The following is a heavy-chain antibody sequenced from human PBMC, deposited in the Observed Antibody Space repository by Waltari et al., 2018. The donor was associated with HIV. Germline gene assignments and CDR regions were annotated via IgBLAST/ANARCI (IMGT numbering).Heavy chain of an antibody. J-gene: IGHJ4*02. Sequence: QVQLVESGGGVVQPGKSLRLSCAASGFTFSNLGIHWVRQAPGKGLDWVAVISFDGRNEYYADSVKGRFTISRDNSKNTVYLQMNSLRADDTAVYYCAKEGWELLQFGYYFDYWGQGTLVTVSS. D-gene: IGHD1-26*01. CDR3: AKEGWELLQFGYYFDY. CDR2: ISFDGRNE. V-gene: IGHV3-30*18. CDR1: GFTFSNLG.